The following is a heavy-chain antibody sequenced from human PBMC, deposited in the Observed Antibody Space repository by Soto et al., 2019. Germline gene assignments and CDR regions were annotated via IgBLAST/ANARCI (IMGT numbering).Heavy chain of an antibody. CDR1: GYTFTSYD. CDR2: MNPNSGNT. CDR3: ASSPNLRDTAMVSSAFDI. Sequence: QVQLVQSGAEVKKPGASVKVSCKASGYTFTSYDINWVRQATGQGLEWMGWMNPNSGNTGYAQKFQGRVTMTRNTSISTAYMELSSLRSEDTAVYYCASSPNLRDTAMVSSAFDIWGQGTMVTVSS. D-gene: IGHD5-18*01. J-gene: IGHJ3*02. V-gene: IGHV1-8*01.